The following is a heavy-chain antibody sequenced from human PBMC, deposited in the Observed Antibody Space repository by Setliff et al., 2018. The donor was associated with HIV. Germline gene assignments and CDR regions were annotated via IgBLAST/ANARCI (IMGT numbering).Heavy chain of an antibody. J-gene: IGHJ3*02. CDR3: ATSGFYDILTGPTPGVFDI. D-gene: IGHD3-9*01. CDR1: GYSLTELS. CDR2: FDPEDDET. V-gene: IGHV1-24*01. Sequence: ASVKVSCQVSGYSLTELSIHWVRQAPGEGLEWMGGFDPEDDETVYAENFQGRVTMTEDTSTDTAYMALISLRSEDTAMYYCATSGFYDILTGPTPGVFDIWGQGTMVTVSS.